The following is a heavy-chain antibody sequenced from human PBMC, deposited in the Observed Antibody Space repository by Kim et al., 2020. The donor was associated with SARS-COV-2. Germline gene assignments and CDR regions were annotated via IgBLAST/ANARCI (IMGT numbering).Heavy chain of an antibody. CDR3: ARQWKGFYYGSGTHYYFDY. CDR2: IYPGDSNI. V-gene: IGHV5-51*01. D-gene: IGHD3-10*01. CDR1: GYSFISYW. J-gene: IGHJ4*02. Sequence: GESLKISCKGSGYSFISYWIGWVRQMPGKGLEWMGIIYPGDSNIRYSPSFQGQVTISADKSISTAYLRWSSLQASDTAIYYCARQWKGFYYGSGTHYYFDYWGQGTPVTVSS.